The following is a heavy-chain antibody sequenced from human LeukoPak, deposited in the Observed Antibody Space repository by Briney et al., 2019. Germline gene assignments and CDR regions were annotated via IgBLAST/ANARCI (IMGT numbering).Heavy chain of an antibody. CDR1: GSIFTSYW. J-gene: IGHJ5*02. V-gene: IGHV5-51*01. Sequence: GASLQISCKGSGSIFTSYWIGWVRPLPGKGLEWMGIIYPGDSDTRYSPSFQGQVTISADKSISTAYLQWSSLKASDTAMYYCARGSRLIYNWFDPWGQGTLVTVSS. CDR2: IYPGDSDT. D-gene: IGHD3-22*01. CDR3: ARGSRLIYNWFDP.